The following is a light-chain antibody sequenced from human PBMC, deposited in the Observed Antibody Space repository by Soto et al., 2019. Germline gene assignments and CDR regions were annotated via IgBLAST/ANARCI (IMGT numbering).Light chain of an antibody. V-gene: IGLV1-40*01. Sequence: QSVLTQPPSASGTPGQRVTISCSGSSSNIGAGYDVHWYQQLPGTAPKLLIYANSNRPSGVPDRFSGSKSGTSASLAITGLQAEDEADYYCSSFTSSGTSYVFGTGTKVTVL. CDR1: SSNIGAGYD. J-gene: IGLJ1*01. CDR2: ANS. CDR3: SSFTSSGTSYV.